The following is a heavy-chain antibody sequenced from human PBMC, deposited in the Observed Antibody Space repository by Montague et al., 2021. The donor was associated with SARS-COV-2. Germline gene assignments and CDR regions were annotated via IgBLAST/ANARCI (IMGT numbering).Heavy chain of an antibody. D-gene: IGHD3-22*01. CDR3: ARGHQGVAMIVVVMIGAKYYFDY. V-gene: IGHV4-34*01. J-gene: IGHJ4*02. CDR1: GGSFNDYY. Sequence: SETLSLTCAVYGGSFNDYYWSWIRQPPGKGLEWIGEINHGGSTNYSPSLKSRVTISADTSKNQFSLKLKSVTAADTANYYCARGHQGVAMIVVVMIGAKYYFDYWGREAWSPSPQ. CDR2: INHGGST.